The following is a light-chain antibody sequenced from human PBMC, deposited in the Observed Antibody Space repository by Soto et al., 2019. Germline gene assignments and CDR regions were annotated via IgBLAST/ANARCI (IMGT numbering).Light chain of an antibody. Sequence: EVVLTQSPATLSLSPREVATVSFIASQSVRSFLGWYQQKPGQAPRLLIYDASNRATGIPARFSGSGSGTDFTLTISSLEPEDFAVYYCQQRSDWPRITFGQGTRLEIK. J-gene: IGKJ5*01. CDR3: QQRSDWPRIT. CDR1: QSVRSF. V-gene: IGKV3-11*01. CDR2: DAS.